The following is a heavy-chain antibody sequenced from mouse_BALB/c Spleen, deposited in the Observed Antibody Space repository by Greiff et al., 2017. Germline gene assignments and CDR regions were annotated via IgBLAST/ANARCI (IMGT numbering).Heavy chain of an antibody. Sequence: EVHLVESGGGLVKPGGSLKLSCAASGFTFSDYYMYWVRQTPEKRLEWVATISDGGSYTYYPDSVKGRFTISRDNAKNNLYLQMSSLKSEDTAMYYCARAGGYYVWFAYWGQGTLVTVSA. J-gene: IGHJ3*01. D-gene: IGHD2-3*01. CDR1: GFTFSDYY. V-gene: IGHV5-4*02. CDR2: ISDGGSYT. CDR3: ARAGGYYVWFAY.